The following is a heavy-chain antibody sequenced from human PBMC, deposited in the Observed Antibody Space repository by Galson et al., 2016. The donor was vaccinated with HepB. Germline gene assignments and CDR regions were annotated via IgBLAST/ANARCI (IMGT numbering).Heavy chain of an antibody. CDR2: IIPISGTT. Sequence: SCKASGGTFNSYAVSWVRQALGQGLEWMGGIIPISGTTKYAQNFQGRVTITADGSTGTAYMELNSLRSDDTAIYYCARYRYYGTSGYFYESEIWGQGTTLTVSS. CDR1: GGTFNSYA. CDR3: ARYRYYGTSGYFYESEI. D-gene: IGHD3-22*01. V-gene: IGHV1-69*01. J-gene: IGHJ3*02.